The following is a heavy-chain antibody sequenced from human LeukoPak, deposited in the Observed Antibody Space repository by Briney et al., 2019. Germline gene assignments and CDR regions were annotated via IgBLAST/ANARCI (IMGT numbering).Heavy chain of an antibody. V-gene: IGHV3-74*01. J-gene: IGHJ4*02. CDR1: GFTFSSYW. Sequence: PGGSLRLSCAASGFTFSSYWMHWVRQAPGEGLVWVSRINSDGSSTSYADSVKGRFTISRDNAKNTLYLQMNSLRAEDTAVYYCAREFDYYDSSGYYAYWGQGTLVTVSS. D-gene: IGHD3-22*01. CDR2: INSDGSST. CDR3: AREFDYYDSSGYYAY.